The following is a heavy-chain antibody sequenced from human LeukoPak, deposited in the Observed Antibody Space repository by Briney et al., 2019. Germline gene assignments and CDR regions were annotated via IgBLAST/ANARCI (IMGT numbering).Heavy chain of an antibody. CDR1: GGSISSSSYY. CDR2: IYYSGNT. CDR3: ASKGEMEYYDSSGHWYFDL. D-gene: IGHD3-22*01. V-gene: IGHV4-39*07. J-gene: IGHJ2*01. Sequence: PSETLSLTCTVSGGSISSSSYYWGWIRQPPGKGLEWIGTIYYSGNTYYNPSLKSRVTISLDTSKSQFSLKLSSVTAADTAVYYCASKGEMEYYDSSGHWYFDLWGRGTLVTVSS.